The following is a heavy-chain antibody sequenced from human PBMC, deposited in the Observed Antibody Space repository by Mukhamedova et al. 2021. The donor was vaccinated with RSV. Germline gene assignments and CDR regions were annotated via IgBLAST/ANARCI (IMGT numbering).Heavy chain of an antibody. CDR3: ACLGYCSGGSCYGRQVVDY. Sequence: GWINAGNGNTKYSQKFQGRVTITRDTSASTAYMELSSLRSEDTAVYYCACLGYCSGGSCYGRQVVDYWGQGTLVTVSS. CDR2: INAGNGNT. J-gene: IGHJ4*02. V-gene: IGHV1-3*01. D-gene: IGHD2-15*01.